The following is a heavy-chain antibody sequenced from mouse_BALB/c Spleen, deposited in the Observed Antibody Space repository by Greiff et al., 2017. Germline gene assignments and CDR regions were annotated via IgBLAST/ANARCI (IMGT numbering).Heavy chain of an antibody. D-gene: IGHD2-14*01. CDR1: GFTFSSFG. CDR3: ASLRGYGDAMDY. CDR2: ISSGSSTI. Sequence: EVQLQESGGGLVQPGGSRKLSCAASGFTFSSFGMHWVRQAPEQGLEWFAYISSGSSTIYYADTVKGRITISRDNPKNTLCLQMTSLRSEDTAMYYCASLRGYGDAMDYWGQGTSVTVSS. J-gene: IGHJ4*01. V-gene: IGHV5-17*02.